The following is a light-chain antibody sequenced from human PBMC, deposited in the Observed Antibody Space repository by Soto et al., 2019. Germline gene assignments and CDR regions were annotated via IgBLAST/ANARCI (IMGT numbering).Light chain of an antibody. V-gene: IGKV1-12*01. J-gene: IGKJ1*01. CDR2: FAS. Sequence: DIQMTQSPSSVSASVGDRVTLTCRASQGIGDRLAWYQQKPGKVPQLLIYFASTLGSGVPSRSSGSGSGTDFILTINTLQADDFATYYCLHTYSFPRTFGQGTRWIS. CDR1: QGIGDR. CDR3: LHTYSFPRT.